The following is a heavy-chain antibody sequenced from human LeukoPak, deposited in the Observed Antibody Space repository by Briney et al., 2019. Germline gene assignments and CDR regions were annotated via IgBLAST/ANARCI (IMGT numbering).Heavy chain of an antibody. CDR1: GDTFSSYA. CDR2: IIPIFGTA. J-gene: IGHJ4*02. Sequence: SVKVSCKASGDTFSSYAISWVRQAPGQGREWMGGIIPIFGTANYAQKFQGRVTITADESTSTAYMELSSLRSEDTAVYYCARDSSSSWYIGFFDYWGQGTLVTVSS. V-gene: IGHV1-69*13. D-gene: IGHD6-13*01. CDR3: ARDSSSSWYIGFFDY.